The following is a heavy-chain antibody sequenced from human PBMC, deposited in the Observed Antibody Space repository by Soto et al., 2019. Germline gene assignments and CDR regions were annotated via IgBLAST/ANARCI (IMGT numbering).Heavy chain of an antibody. CDR3: AKDTAETGTRFGGAFDI. J-gene: IGHJ3*02. CDR1: GFTFDDYA. CDR2: ISWKSGSI. Sequence: EVQLVESGGGLVQPGRSLRLSCAASGFTFDDYAMHWVRQAPGKGLEWVSGISWKSGSIGYADSVKGRFTISRDNAKISLYLQMNSLRAEDTALYYCAKDTAETGTRFGGAFDIWGQGTMVTVSS. V-gene: IGHV3-9*01. D-gene: IGHD1-7*01.